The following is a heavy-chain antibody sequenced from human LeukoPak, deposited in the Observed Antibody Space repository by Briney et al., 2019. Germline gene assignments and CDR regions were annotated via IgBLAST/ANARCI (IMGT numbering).Heavy chain of an antibody. CDR3: AKVGGWLVFDN. Sequence: GGSLRLSCAASGFTFSSQVMNWVRQAPGKGLEWISGIIGSGASKFYADSVKGRFTVSRDNSNDTLFLQMSSLRAEDTALYYCAKVGGWLVFDNWGQGTLVTVSS. CDR1: GFTFSSQV. J-gene: IGHJ4*02. V-gene: IGHV3-23*01. CDR2: IIGSGASK. D-gene: IGHD6-19*01.